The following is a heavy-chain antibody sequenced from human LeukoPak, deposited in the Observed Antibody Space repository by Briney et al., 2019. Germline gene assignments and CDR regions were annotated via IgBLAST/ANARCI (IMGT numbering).Heavy chain of an antibody. D-gene: IGHD6-19*01. V-gene: IGHV3-66*01. Sequence: GGSLRLSCAASGFTVSSNYMGWVRQAPGKGLEWVSVIYSGGDTYYTDSVKGRFTISRDSAKNSLYLQMNSLRAEDTAVYYCAREVAATTGDYWGQGTLVTVSS. CDR1: GFTVSSNY. J-gene: IGHJ4*02. CDR3: AREVAATTGDY. CDR2: IYSGGDT.